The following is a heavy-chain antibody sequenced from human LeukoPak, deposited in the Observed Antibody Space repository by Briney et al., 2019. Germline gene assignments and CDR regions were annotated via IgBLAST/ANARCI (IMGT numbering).Heavy chain of an antibody. CDR1: GYTFSGYY. J-gene: IGHJ4*02. D-gene: IGHD3-3*01. Sequence: GASVKVSCKASGYTFSGYYMHWVRQAPGQGLEWMGWINPNSGGTKSAQKFQGRVTITADESTSTAYMELSSLRSEDTAVYYCARELHDFWSGYSDYWGQGTLVTVSS. V-gene: IGHV1-2*02. CDR2: INPNSGGT. CDR3: ARELHDFWSGYSDY.